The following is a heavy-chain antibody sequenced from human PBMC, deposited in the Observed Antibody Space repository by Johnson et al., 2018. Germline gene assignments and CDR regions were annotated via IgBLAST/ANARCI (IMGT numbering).Heavy chain of an antibody. Sequence: QVQLVESGAEVKKPGASVKVSCKASGYIFTKYYIHWVRQAPGQGLEWMGIINPNSGSTSYAHKFQARVTMTRDESSSTVYLELRRLTPEDTAVYYWGRVFGPMVGHTNFPRASGMDVWGQGTTVTVSS. CDR2: INPNSGST. J-gene: IGHJ6*02. D-gene: IGHD4-11*01. CDR3: GRVFGPMVGHTNFPRASGMDV. CDR1: GYIFTKYY. V-gene: IGHV1-46*01.